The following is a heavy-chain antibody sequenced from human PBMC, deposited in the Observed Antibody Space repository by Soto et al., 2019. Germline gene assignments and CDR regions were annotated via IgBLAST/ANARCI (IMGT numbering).Heavy chain of an antibody. CDR1: GFTFDDYA. Sequence: GGSLRPSCAASGFTFDDYAMHWVRQAPGKGLEWVSGISWNSGSIGFADSVKGRFTISRDNAKNSLYLQMNSLRAEDTALYYCAKEFSEVVAATHPYFDYWGQGTLVTVSS. J-gene: IGHJ4*02. CDR2: ISWNSGSI. D-gene: IGHD2-15*01. V-gene: IGHV3-9*01. CDR3: AKEFSEVVAATHPYFDY.